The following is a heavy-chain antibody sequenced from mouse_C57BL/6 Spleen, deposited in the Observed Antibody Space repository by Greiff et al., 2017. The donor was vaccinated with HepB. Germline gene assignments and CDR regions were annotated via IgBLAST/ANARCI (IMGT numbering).Heavy chain of an antibody. CDR3: TRDWDNAMDY. J-gene: IGHJ4*01. D-gene: IGHD4-1*01. Sequence: EVQGVESGGGLVQPGGSMKLSCAASGFTFSDAWMDWVRQSPEKGLEWVAEIRNKANNHATYYAESVKGRFTISRDDSKSSVYLQMNSLRAEDTGIYYCTRDWDNAMDYWGQGTSVTVSS. V-gene: IGHV6-6*01. CDR2: IRNKANNHAT. CDR1: GFTFSDAW.